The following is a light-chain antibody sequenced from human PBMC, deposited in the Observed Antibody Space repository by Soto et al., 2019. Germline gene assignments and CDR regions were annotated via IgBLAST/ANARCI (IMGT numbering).Light chain of an antibody. CDR2: EVS. Sequence: QSVLTQPASVSGSPGQSITISCTGTSSDVGGYNYVSWYQQHPGKAPKLMIYEVSNRPSGVSNRFSGSKSGNTASLTISGLQAEDEADYCCSSYTSSSTLVVFGGGTQLTVL. J-gene: IGLJ2*01. V-gene: IGLV2-14*01. CDR1: SSDVGGYNY. CDR3: SSYTSSSTLVV.